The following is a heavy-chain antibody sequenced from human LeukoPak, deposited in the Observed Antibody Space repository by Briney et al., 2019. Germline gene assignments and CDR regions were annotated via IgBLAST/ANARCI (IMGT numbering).Heavy chain of an antibody. CDR1: GGSFSGYY. CDR2: IYYSGST. CDR3: ARAGTTSNWFDP. D-gene: IGHD4-17*01. Sequence: SETLSLTCAVYGGSFSGYYWSWIRQPPGKGLEWIGYIYYSGSTYYNPSLKSRVTISVDTSKNQFSLKLSSVTAADTAVYYCARAGTTSNWFDPWGQGTLVTVSS. J-gene: IGHJ5*02. V-gene: IGHV4-34*09.